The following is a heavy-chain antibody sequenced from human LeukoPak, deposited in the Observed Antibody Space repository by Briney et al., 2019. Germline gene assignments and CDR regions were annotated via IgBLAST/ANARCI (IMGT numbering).Heavy chain of an antibody. CDR1: GFTFSSYS. Sequence: QPGGSLRLSCAASGFTFSSYSMNWVRQAPGKGLGWVSAISGSADNTYYADSVKGRFTISRDNSKNTLYLQMNSLRAEDTAVYYCAKNLRGMATIGGDYWGQGTLVTVSS. V-gene: IGHV3-23*01. J-gene: IGHJ4*02. CDR3: AKNLRGMATIGGDY. D-gene: IGHD5-24*01. CDR2: ISGSADNT.